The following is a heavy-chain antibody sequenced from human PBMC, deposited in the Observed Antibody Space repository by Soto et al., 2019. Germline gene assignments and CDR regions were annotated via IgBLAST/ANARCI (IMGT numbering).Heavy chain of an antibody. V-gene: IGHV3-74*01. D-gene: IGHD2-21*02. Sequence: EVQLVESGGGLVQPGGSLRLSCVASGFTFNYYWMHWVRQAPGKGLVWVSRIQSDGSSPDYVDSVKGRFTISRDNGKNTLYLQMNNLRAEDTAVYYCARGGDPDYWGQGTLVTVSS. J-gene: IGHJ4*02. CDR2: IQSDGSSP. CDR3: ARGGDPDY. CDR1: GFTFNYYW.